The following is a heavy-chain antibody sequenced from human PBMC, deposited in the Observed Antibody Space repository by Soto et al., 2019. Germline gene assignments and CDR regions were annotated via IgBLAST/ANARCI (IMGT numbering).Heavy chain of an antibody. J-gene: IGHJ4*02. Sequence: GESLRLSCTASGFNFANYALTWVRQAPGQGLEWVGFIRGETNGGTADYAASVKGRITISRDASKSISYLEINSLQTEDTAVYYCTRYYYESSGYYVYWGQGTLVTVSS. CDR3: TRYYYESSGYYVY. D-gene: IGHD3-22*01. CDR1: GFNFANYA. V-gene: IGHV3-49*02. CDR2: IRGETNGGTA.